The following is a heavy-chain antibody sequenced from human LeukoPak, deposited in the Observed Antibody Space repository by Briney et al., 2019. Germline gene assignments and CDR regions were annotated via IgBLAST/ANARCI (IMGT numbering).Heavy chain of an antibody. CDR2: IYYSGST. J-gene: IGHJ4*02. D-gene: IGHD3-10*01. V-gene: IGHV4-31*03. CDR3: AREVIYGSGSYKGYFDY. CDR1: GGSISSGGYY. Sequence: SETLSLTCTVSGGSISSGGYYWSWIRQHPGKGLEWIGYIYYSGSTYYNPSLKSRVTISVDTSKNQFSLKLSSVTAADTAVYYCAREVIYGSGSYKGYFDYWGQGTLVTVSS.